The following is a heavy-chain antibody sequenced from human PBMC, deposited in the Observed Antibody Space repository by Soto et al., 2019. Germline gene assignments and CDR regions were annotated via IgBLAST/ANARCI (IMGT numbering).Heavy chain of an antibody. Sequence: QVQLVQSGAEVKKPGASVKVSCKASGYTFTSYGISWVRQAPGQGLEWMGWISAYNGNTNYAQKLQGRVTMTTDTSTSTAYMELRSLRSDDTAVYYCARSGSQYYDSSGYYYPPDYWGPGTLVTVSS. CDR1: GYTFTSYG. D-gene: IGHD3-22*01. CDR2: ISAYNGNT. J-gene: IGHJ4*02. CDR3: ARSGSQYYDSSGYYYPPDY. V-gene: IGHV1-18*01.